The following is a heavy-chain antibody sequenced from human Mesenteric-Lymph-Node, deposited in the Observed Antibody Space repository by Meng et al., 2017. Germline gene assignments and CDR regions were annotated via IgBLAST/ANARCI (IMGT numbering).Heavy chain of an antibody. CDR2: INPSEGNT. J-gene: IGHJ3*02. Sequence: ASVKVSCKASGYTFTDHYVHWVRQAPGEGLEWMGVINPSEGNTGYAQKFQGRVTMTRDTSTSTFYMELSSLRSDDTAVYYCARVAGNTVTTSSDAFDIWGQGTMVTVSS. D-gene: IGHD4-17*01. CDR3: ARVAGNTVTTSSDAFDI. CDR1: GYTFTDHY. V-gene: IGHV1-46*01.